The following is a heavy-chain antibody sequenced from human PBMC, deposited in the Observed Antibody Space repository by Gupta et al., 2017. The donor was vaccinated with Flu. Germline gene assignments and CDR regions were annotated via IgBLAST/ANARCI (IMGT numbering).Heavy chain of an antibody. V-gene: IGHV3-74*01. CDR3: ETVFEY. CDR1: GFTFSNYW. Sequence: EVQLVQSGGGLVQPGGSLRLSCAASGFTFSNYWMHWVRQVPGKGLVWVSRVDNDGSGTSYADSVKGRFTISRDNAKNNRYLQMNSLRAEDTAVYSCETVFEYWGQGTLVTVSS. D-gene: IGHD2-21*02. J-gene: IGHJ4*02. CDR2: VDNDGSGT.